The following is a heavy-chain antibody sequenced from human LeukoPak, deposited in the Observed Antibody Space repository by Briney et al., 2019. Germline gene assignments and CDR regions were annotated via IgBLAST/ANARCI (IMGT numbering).Heavy chain of an antibody. Sequence: GGSLRLSCAGSGFTFSGYTMRWVRQAPGKGLERVSTICYRGDSTSSADSVKGQFTISRNNSKNTMYLQMNSLRADDTAVYYCAITSTEESWGQGALVTASS. CDR1: GFTFSGYT. CDR3: AITSTEES. J-gene: IGHJ5*02. V-gene: IGHV3-23*01. D-gene: IGHD3-10*01. CDR2: ICYRGDST.